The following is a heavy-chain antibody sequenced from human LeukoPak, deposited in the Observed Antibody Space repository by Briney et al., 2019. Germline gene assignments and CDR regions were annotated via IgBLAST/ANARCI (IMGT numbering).Heavy chain of an antibody. D-gene: IGHD2-15*01. J-gene: IGHJ4*02. V-gene: IGHV1-2*02. CDR1: GYTFNAYY. CDR3: ARAALCGSGCYYFFDY. Sequence: ASVRVSCKASGYTFNAYYIHWVRQAPGQGLEWMGWINLNSGGTRYAQNFQGRVTMTKDTSISTAYMELSGLRSDDTAGYHCARAALCGSGCYYFFDYWGQGTQVTVSS. CDR2: INLNSGGT.